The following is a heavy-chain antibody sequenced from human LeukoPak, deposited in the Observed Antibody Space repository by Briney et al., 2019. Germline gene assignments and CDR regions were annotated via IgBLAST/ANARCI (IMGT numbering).Heavy chain of an antibody. CDR1: GGSISSYY. CDR2: IYYSGST. CDR3: AREGLRWGSGAFDI. V-gene: IGHV4-59*01. Sequence: SETLSLTCTVSGGSISSYYWSWIRQPPGRGLEWIGYIYYSGSTNYNPSLKSRVTISVDTSKNQFSLKLSSVTAADTAVYYCAREGLRWGSGAFDIWGQGTMVTVSS. D-gene: IGHD4-23*01. J-gene: IGHJ3*02.